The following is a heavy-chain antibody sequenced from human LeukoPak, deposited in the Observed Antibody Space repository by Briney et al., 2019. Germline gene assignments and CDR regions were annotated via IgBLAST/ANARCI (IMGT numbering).Heavy chain of an antibody. D-gene: IGHD3-10*01. CDR3: AKDEGILWFRDPSPT. V-gene: IGHV3-23*01. CDR2: ISDSGGST. J-gene: IGHJ4*02. CDR1: GFTFSSYA. Sequence: GGSLRLSCAASGFTFSSYAMSWVRQAPGKGLEWVSAISDSGGSTYYADSVKGRFTISRDNSKNTLYLQMNSLGAEDTAVYYCAKDEGILWFRDPSPTGGQGTLVTVSS.